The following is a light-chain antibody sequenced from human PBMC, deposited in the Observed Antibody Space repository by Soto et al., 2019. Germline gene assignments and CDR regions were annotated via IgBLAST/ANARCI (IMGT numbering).Light chain of an antibody. V-gene: IGKV1-5*01. Sequence: DIQMTQSASTLSASVGDRCTITCRASQSIHTFLAWYQQIPGKAPKLLIYDASSLDSGVPSRFSGSGSGTEFTLTISSLQPDDFATYYCQQYNSYAWTFGQGTRLEIK. CDR1: QSIHTF. J-gene: IGKJ5*01. CDR3: QQYNSYAWT. CDR2: DAS.